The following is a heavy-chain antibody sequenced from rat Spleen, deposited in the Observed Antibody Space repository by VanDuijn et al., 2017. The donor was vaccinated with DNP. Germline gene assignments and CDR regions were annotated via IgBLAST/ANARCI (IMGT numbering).Heavy chain of an antibody. CDR2: INSSGGTT. J-gene: IGHJ2*01. V-gene: IGHV5-46*01. Sequence: EVQLVESGGGLVQPGRSMRLSCAASGFTFSSFTMAWVRQAPTKGLDWVATINSSGGTTYYRDSVKGRFTISRDNAKSTLYLQMNSLRSEDTATYYCTRDYKYYGYTYWLDYWGQGVMVTVSS. CDR3: TRDYKYYGYTYWLDY. CDR1: GFTFSSFT. D-gene: IGHD1-9*01.